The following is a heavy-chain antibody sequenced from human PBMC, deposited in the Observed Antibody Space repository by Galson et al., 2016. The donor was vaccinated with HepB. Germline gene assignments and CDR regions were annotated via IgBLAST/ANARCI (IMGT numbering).Heavy chain of an antibody. J-gene: IGHJ3*02. V-gene: IGHV1-18*01. Sequence: SVKVSCKASGYNFTHHGISWVRQAPGQGLEWMGWISGYNGNRNYAQKFQGRFPMTTDTSTTTAYMELRSLRSDDTAVYYCARDTGFCSGGHCYYSDAFDIGGQGTRVTVSS. CDR3: ARDTGFCSGGHCYYSDAFDI. D-gene: IGHD2-15*01. CDR2: ISGYNGNR. CDR1: GYNFTHHG.